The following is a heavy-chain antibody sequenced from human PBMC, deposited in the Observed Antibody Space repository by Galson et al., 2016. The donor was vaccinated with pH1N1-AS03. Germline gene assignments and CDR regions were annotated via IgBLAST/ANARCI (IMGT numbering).Heavy chain of an antibody. V-gene: IGHV3-7*01. D-gene: IGHD6-19*01. CDR3: ARVMIGVTGDVSDR. Sequence: SLRLSCAASGFTFNNYWMTWVRRAPGKGLEWVANINEDGNVDQYVDLVKGRFTISRDNGQNSVFLQMNSRRAEDAAVYFCARVMIGVTGDVSDRWGQGTLVTVSS. J-gene: IGHJ5*02. CDR1: GFTFNNYW. CDR2: INEDGNVD.